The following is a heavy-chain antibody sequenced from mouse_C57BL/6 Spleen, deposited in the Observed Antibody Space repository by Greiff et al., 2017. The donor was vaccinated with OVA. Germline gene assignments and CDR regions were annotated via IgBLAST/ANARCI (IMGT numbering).Heavy chain of an antibody. CDR3: AKDGSSPYYAMDY. CDR1: GFSLTSYG. J-gene: IGHJ4*01. Sequence: VQRVESGPGLVAPSPSLSITCTVSGFSLTSYGVSWVRQPPGKGLEWLGGIWGDGSTNYHSALISRLSISKYNSKRRVFLKLNSLQTDDTATYYCAKDGSSPYYAMDYWGQGTSVTVSS. V-gene: IGHV2-3*01. D-gene: IGHD1-1*01. CDR2: IWGDGST.